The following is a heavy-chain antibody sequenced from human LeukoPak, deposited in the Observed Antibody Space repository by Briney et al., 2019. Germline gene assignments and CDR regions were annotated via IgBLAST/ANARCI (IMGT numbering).Heavy chain of an antibody. Sequence: GGSLRLSCAASGFTFSSYAMSWVRQAPGKGLELVSAISGSGGTTYYADSVKGRFTISRDNSKNTLYLQMNSLRAEDTAVYYCAKDGYDYYYYYMDVWGRGTAVTVSS. CDR2: ISGSGGTT. CDR3: AKDGYDYYYYYMDV. CDR1: GFTFSSYA. D-gene: IGHD1-1*01. J-gene: IGHJ6*03. V-gene: IGHV3-23*01.